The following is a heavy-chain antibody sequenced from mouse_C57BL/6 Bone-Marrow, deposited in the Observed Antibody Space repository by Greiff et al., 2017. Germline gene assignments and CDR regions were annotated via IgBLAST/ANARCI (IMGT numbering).Heavy chain of an antibody. CDR2: INPGGGGT. D-gene: IGHD2-2*01. V-gene: IGHV1-54*01. CDR1: GYAFTNYL. CDR3: SKIYGYDYDY. J-gene: IGHJ2*01. Sequence: QVQLQQSGAELVRPGTSVKVSCKASGYAFTNYLIEWVKQRPGQGLEWIGVINPGGGGTNYNEKFKGKATLTADKSSSTAYMPLSSLTSEDSAVYFCSKIYGYDYDYWGQGTTLTVSS.